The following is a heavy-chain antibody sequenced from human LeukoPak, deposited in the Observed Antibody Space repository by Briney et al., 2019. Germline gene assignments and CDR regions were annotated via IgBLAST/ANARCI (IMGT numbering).Heavy chain of an antibody. Sequence: GGSLGLSCAASGFTFSSYEINWVRQAPGKGLEWVSYISSGGSTVYYADSVKGRFTTSRDNAKNSLYLQMSSLRAEGTAVYYCARAFYGDLDYWGQGTLVTVSS. J-gene: IGHJ4*02. CDR3: ARAFYGDLDY. D-gene: IGHD4-17*01. CDR2: ISSGGSTV. V-gene: IGHV3-48*03. CDR1: GFTFSSYE.